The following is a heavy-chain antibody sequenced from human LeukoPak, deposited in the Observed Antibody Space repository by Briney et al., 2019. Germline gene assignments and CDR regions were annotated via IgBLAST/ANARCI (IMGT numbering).Heavy chain of an antibody. V-gene: IGHV3-53*01. D-gene: IGHD2-15*01. CDR2: IYSDNT. J-gene: IGHJ4*02. CDR3: AKERPTRRYCSGGSCYSRYFDY. CDR1: GFTVSSNS. Sequence: TGGSLRLSCTVSGFTVSSNSMSWVRQAPGKGLEWVSFIYSDNTHYSDSVKGRFTISRDNSKNTLYLQMNSLRAEDTAVYYCAKERPTRRYCSGGSCYSRYFDYWGQGTLVTVSS.